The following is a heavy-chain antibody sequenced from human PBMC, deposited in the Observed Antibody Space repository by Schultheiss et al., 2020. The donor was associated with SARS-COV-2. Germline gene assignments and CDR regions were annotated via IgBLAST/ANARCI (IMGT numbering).Heavy chain of an antibody. CDR3: AKNLRNGEATYEF. CDR1: GFTFSNYA. CDR2: ISGDGNYI. D-gene: IGHD3/OR15-3a*01. Sequence: GGSLRLSCAASGFTFSNYAMTWVRQAPGKGLEWLSAISGDGNYIYYADSVTGRFTLSRDNSRYTVYLQMNSLRGEDTALYFCAKNLRNGEATYEFWGQGILVTVSS. V-gene: IGHV3-23*01. J-gene: IGHJ4*02.